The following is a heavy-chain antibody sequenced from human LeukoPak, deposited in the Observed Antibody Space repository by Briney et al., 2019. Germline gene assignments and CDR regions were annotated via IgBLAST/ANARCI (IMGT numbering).Heavy chain of an antibody. CDR1: GFTFSSYW. CDR3: ARGAPTTYYDFWSGYYSLMDY. J-gene: IGHJ4*02. CDR2: IKEEGSEK. V-gene: IGHV3-7*04. Sequence: PGGSLRLSCAVSGFTFSSYWMSWVRQAPGKGLEWVASIKEEGSEKHYVDSVKGRFTISRDNAKNSLYLQVNSLRAEGTAVYYCARGAPTTYYDFWSGYYSLMDYWGQGTLVTVSS. D-gene: IGHD3-3*01.